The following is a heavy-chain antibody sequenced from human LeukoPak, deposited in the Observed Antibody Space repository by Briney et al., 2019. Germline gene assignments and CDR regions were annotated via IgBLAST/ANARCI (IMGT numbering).Heavy chain of an antibody. D-gene: IGHD2-2*01. CDR3: ARQRGDCSSTSCYAPN. J-gene: IGHJ4*02. Sequence: KTSETLSLTCAVSGYSISSGYYWGWIRQPPGKGLEWIGSIYHSGSTYCNPSLKSRVTISVDTSKNQFSLKLSSVTAADTAVYYCARQRGDCSSTSCYAPNWGQGTLVTVSS. V-gene: IGHV4-38-2*01. CDR1: GYSISSGYY. CDR2: IYHSGST.